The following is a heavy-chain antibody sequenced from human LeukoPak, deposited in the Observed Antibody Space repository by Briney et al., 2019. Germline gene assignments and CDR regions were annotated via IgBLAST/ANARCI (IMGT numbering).Heavy chain of an antibody. J-gene: IGHJ3*02. Sequence: SETLSLTCTVSGGSISSSSYYWGWIRQPPGKGLEWIGYIYYSGSTNYNPSLKSRVTISVDTSKNQFFLKLSSVTAADTAVYYCAGSDYYDSSGYPFDIWGQGTMVTVSS. D-gene: IGHD3-22*01. CDR2: IYYSGST. CDR1: GGSISSSSYY. CDR3: AGSDYYDSSGYPFDI. V-gene: IGHV4-61*05.